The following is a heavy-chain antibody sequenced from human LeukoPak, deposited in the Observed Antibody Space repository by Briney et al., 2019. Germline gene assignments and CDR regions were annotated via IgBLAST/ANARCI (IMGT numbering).Heavy chain of an antibody. V-gene: IGHV3-23*01. J-gene: IGHJ4*02. D-gene: IGHD3-9*01. CDR2: ISGSGGST. CDR1: GFTFSRFA. Sequence: PGGSLRLSCAASGFTFSRFAMSWVRQAPGKGLEWVSAISGSGGSTYYADSVKGRFTISRDNSKNTLYLQMNSLRAEDTAVYYCARDSPYGILTGTLLDWGQGTLVTVSS. CDR3: ARDSPYGILTGTLLD.